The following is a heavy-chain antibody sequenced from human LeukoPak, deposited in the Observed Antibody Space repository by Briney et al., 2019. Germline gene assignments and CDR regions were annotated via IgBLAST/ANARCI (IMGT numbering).Heavy chain of an antibody. CDR1: GGSISSSSYY. D-gene: IGHD2-2*01. CDR2: IYYSGST. V-gene: IGHV4-39*01. CDR3: ARASIIVVVPAARGPFDY. J-gene: IGHJ4*02. Sequence: SETLSLTCAVSGGSISSSSYYWGWIRQPPGKGLEWIGSIYYSGSTYYNPSLKSRVTISVDTSKNQFSLKLSSVTAADTAVYYCARASIIVVVPAARGPFDYWGQGTLVTVSS.